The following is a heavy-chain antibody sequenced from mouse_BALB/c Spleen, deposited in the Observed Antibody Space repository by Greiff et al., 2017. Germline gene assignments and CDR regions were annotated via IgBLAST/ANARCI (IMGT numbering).Heavy chain of an antibody. CDR1: GFTFSSYA. V-gene: IGHV5-9-4*01. D-gene: IGHD2-3*01. CDR2: ISSGGSYT. J-gene: IGHJ4*01. CDR3: ARRYDGYLYAMDY. Sequence: EVKVVESGGGLVQPGGSLKLSCAASGFTFSSYAMSWVRQSPEKRLEWVAEISSGGSYTYYPDTVTGRFTISRDNAKNTLYLEMSSLRSEDTAMYYCARRYDGYLYAMDYWGQGTSVTVSS.